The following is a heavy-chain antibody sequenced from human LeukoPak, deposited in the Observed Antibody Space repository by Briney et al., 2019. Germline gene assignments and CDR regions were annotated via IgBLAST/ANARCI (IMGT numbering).Heavy chain of an antibody. CDR3: ARRPHIAAAGTYFDY. D-gene: IGHD6-13*01. V-gene: IGHV4-59*01. CDR2: IYYSGST. CDR1: GGSISSYY. Sequence: SETQSLTCTVSGGSISSYYWSWIRQTPGNGLEWIGYIYYSGSTNYNPSLKSRVTISVDTSKNQFSLKLSSVTAADTAVYYCARRPHIAAAGTYFDYWGQGTLVTVSS. J-gene: IGHJ4*02.